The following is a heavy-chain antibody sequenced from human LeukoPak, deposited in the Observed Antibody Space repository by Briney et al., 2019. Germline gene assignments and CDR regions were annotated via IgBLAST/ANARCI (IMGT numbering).Heavy chain of an antibody. Sequence: PSETLSLTCTVSGGSISGTSYYWGWIRQPPGKGLEWIGSLSYSGSTYCNPSLKSRVTISVDTSKTHLSLKLSSVTAADTAVYYCARQGIAAAPPNWFDPWGQGTLVTVSS. CDR1: GGSISGTSYY. J-gene: IGHJ5*02. V-gene: IGHV4-39*07. CDR2: LSYSGST. D-gene: IGHD6-13*01. CDR3: ARQGIAAAPPNWFDP.